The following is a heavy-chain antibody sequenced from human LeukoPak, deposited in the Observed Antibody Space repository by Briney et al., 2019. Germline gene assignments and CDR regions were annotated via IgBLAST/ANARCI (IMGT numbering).Heavy chain of an antibody. D-gene: IGHD3-3*01. CDR3: ARGDYDFWSGYRIDY. Sequence: ASVKVSCKASGYTLTTYYMQWVRQATGQGLEWMGWMNPNSGNTGYAQKFQGRVTITRNTSISTAYMELSSLRSEDTAVYYCARGDYDFWSGYRIDYWGQGTLVTVSS. CDR2: MNPNSGNT. J-gene: IGHJ4*02. V-gene: IGHV1-8*01. CDR1: GYTLTTYY.